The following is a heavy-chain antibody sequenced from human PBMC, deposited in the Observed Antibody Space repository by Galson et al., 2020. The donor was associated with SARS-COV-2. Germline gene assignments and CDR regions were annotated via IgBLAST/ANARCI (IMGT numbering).Heavy chain of an antibody. CDR1: GFTVSSNY. J-gene: IGHJ6*02. V-gene: IGHV3-53*01. CDR2: IYSGGST. Sequence: GGSLRLSCAASGFTVSSNYMSWVRQAPGKGLEWVSVIYSGGSTYYADSVKGRFTISRDNSKNTLYLQMNSLRAEDTAVYYCARDLVYYGMDVWGQGNTVTVSS. CDR3: ARDLVYYGMDV.